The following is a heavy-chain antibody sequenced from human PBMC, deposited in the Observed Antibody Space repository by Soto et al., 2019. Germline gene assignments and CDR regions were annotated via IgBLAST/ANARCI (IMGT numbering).Heavy chain of an antibody. J-gene: IGHJ5*02. V-gene: IGHV4-59*01. D-gene: IGHD2-8*01. CDR2: IYYSGST. Sequence: KPSETLSLTCTVSGGSISSYYWSWIRQPPGKGLEWIGYIYYSGSTNYNPSLKSRVTISVDTSKNQFSLKLSSVTAADTAVYYCARAMVYATNWFDPWGQGTLVTVSS. CDR1: GGSISSYY. CDR3: ARAMVYATNWFDP.